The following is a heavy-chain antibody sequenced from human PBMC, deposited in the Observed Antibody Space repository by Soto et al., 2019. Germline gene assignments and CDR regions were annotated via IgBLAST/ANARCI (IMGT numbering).Heavy chain of an antibody. Sequence: SETLSLTCAVYGGSFSGYFWSWIRQPPIKGLDWIGEINHSGSTNYNPSLKSRVTISVDTSTNQFSLKLSSVTAADTAVYYCARGGYGSGLNWFDPWGQGTLVTAPQ. D-gene: IGHD3-10*01. CDR3: ARGGYGSGLNWFDP. CDR2: INHSGST. J-gene: IGHJ5*02. CDR1: GGSFSGYF. V-gene: IGHV4-34*01.